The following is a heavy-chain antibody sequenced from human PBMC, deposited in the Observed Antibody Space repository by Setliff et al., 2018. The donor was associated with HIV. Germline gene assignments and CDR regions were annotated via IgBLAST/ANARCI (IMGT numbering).Heavy chain of an antibody. CDR3: ATAGEMATIGYSYYYMGV. V-gene: IGHV1-69*13. D-gene: IGHD3-10*01. CDR1: GYTLTSYG. J-gene: IGHJ6*03. Sequence: SVKVSCKASGYTLTSYGINWVRQAPGQGLEWMGGITPIFGTTKYAQKFQGRVTITADESRTTAYLDLNSLRSEDTAVYYCATAGEMATIGYSYYYMGVWGKGTTVTAP. CDR2: ITPIFGTT.